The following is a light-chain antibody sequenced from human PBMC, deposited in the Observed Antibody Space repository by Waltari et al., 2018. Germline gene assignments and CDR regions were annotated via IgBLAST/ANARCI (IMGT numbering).Light chain of an antibody. CDR1: SSDIGSYNH. CDR2: AVA. CDR3: CSYARFYIWV. V-gene: IGLV2-23*02. Sequence: QSALTPPASVSGSPGQSITISCTGTSSDIGSYNHVSWYQQHPGTAPKPLISAVAKRPSGVSSRFSGSKSGNTASLTISGLQSDDEAHYYCCSYARFYIWVFGEGTKLTVL. J-gene: IGLJ3*02.